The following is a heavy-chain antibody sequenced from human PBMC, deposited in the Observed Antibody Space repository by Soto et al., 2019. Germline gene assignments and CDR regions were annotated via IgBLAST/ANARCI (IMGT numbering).Heavy chain of an antibody. CDR3: AAGTDYRWVF. Sequence: SETLSLTCGVSDGFMNQYAWWFSWVRQPPGKGLEWIGEIHHTGSSNYNPPFKSRVIMSVDTSKTQFSLNLNSVTAADTAIYYCAAGTDYRWVFWGQGTTVTVSS. CDR1: DGFMNQYAW. V-gene: IGHV4-4*02. J-gene: IGHJ6*02. CDR2: IHHTGSS. D-gene: IGHD4-4*01.